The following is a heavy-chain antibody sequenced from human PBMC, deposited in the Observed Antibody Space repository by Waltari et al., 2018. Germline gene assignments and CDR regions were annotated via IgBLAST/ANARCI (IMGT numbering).Heavy chain of an antibody. CDR3: TRRHRSSASGSYNHDF. Sequence: EVQLVESGGGSVQPGGSLILAFVVLGFPFSYFLLDWVRQVPGKGPVWVAVINSDGGATSQADSVRGRFSVSRDNAKNTLYLDMKSLGVDDSAIYYCTRRHRSSASGSYNHDFWGQGSPVIVSP. V-gene: IGHV3-74*01. CDR2: INSDGGAT. D-gene: IGHD3-10*01. J-gene: IGHJ4*02. CDR1: GFPFSYFL.